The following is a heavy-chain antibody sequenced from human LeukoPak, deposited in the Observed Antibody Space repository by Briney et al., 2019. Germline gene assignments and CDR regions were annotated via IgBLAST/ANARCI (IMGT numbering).Heavy chain of an antibody. V-gene: IGHV3-33*01. Sequence: PGGSLRLSCAASGFTFSSYGMHWVRQAPGKGLEWVAVIWFDGNNQYYADSVKGRFTISRDNSKNTLYLQMNSLRAEDTAVYSCARDYTSHPDYWGQGTLITVSS. J-gene: IGHJ4*02. CDR2: IWFDGNNQ. D-gene: IGHD3-16*01. CDR3: ARDYTSHPDY. CDR1: GFTFSSYG.